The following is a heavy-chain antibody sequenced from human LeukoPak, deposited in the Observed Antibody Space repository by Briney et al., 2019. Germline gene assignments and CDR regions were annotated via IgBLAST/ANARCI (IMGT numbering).Heavy chain of an antibody. CDR1: GYTFTGYY. V-gene: IGHV1-2*02. Sequence: PRASVKVSCKASGYTFTGYYVHWVRQAPGQGLEWMGWINPNSGGTNYAQRFQGRVTMTRDTSITTAYMELSRLRSDDTAVYYCARPQSGSYQENDYWGQGTLVTVSS. CDR2: INPNSGGT. J-gene: IGHJ4*02. CDR3: ARPQSGSYQENDY. D-gene: IGHD1-26*01.